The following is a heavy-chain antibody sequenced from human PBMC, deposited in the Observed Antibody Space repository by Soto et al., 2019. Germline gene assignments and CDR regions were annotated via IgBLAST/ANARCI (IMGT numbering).Heavy chain of an antibody. D-gene: IGHD2-15*01. V-gene: IGHV1-69*13. Sequence: ASVKVSCKASGGTFSSYAISWVRQAPGQGLEWMGGIIPIFGTANYAQKFQGRVTITADESTSTAYMELSSLRSEDTAVYYCARAAEYCSGGSCYDFYYYYYYGMDVWGQGTTVTVSS. CDR1: GGTFSSYA. CDR2: IIPIFGTA. CDR3: ARAAEYCSGGSCYDFYYYYYYGMDV. J-gene: IGHJ6*02.